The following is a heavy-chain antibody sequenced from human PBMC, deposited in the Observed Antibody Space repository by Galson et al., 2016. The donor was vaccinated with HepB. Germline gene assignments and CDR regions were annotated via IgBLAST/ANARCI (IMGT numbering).Heavy chain of an antibody. Sequence: PALVKPTQTLTLTCTFSGFSLTTSGMCVSWIRQPPGKALEWLAFIDWDGDKFYSTSLKTRLTISKDTSKNQVVLIMTNMDPVDTATYYCARINSPPVPAPIRYYYYYVMDVWGQGTTVTVSS. J-gene: IGHJ6*02. CDR1: GFSLTTSGMC. CDR2: IDWDGDK. D-gene: IGHD2-2*01. V-gene: IGHV2-70*01. CDR3: ARINSPPVPAPIRYYYYYVMDV.